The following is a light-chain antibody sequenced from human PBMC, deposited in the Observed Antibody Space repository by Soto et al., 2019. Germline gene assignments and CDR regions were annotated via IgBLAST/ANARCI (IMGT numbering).Light chain of an antibody. CDR3: QQYGSSRWK. CDR2: GAS. V-gene: IGKV3-20*01. Sequence: EIVLTQSPGTLSLSPGERATLSCRSSQSVTSSFLAWYQQKPGQAPRLLIYGASSRATGIPDRFSGSGSGADFTLTISGLEPEDFAVYYCQQYGSSRWKFGQGTKVDIK. J-gene: IGKJ1*01. CDR1: QSVTSSF.